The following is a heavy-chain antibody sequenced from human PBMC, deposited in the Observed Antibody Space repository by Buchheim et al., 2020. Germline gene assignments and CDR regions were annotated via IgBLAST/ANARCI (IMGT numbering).Heavy chain of an antibody. CDR1: GFTFSSYA. Sequence: EVQLLESGGGLVQPGGSLRLSCAASGFTFSSYAMSWVRQAPGKGLEWVSAISGGGGSTYYADSVKGRFTLSRDNSQKTLSLQMNSLRAEDTAVYYCAKITTGQLLFRYYFDYWGQGTL. CDR3: AKITTGQLLFRYYFDY. V-gene: IGHV3-23*01. J-gene: IGHJ4*02. CDR2: ISGGGGST. D-gene: IGHD2-2*01.